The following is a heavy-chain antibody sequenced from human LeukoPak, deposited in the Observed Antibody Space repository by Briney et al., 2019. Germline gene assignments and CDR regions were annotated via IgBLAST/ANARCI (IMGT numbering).Heavy chain of an antibody. CDR1: GGSISSYY. V-gene: IGHV4-59*08. CDR2: IYYSGST. CDR3: ARQRVYYYDSSGYTSKSDAFDI. J-gene: IGHJ3*02. Sequence: KPSETLSLTCTVSGGSISSYYWSWIRQPPGKGLEWIGYIYYSGSTNYNPSLKSRVTISVDTSKNQFSLKLSSVTAADTAVYYCARQRVYYYDSSGYTSKSDAFDIWGQGTMVTVSS. D-gene: IGHD3-22*01.